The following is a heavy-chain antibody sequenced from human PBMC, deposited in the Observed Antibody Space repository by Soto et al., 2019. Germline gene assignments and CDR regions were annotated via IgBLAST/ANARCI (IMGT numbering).Heavy chain of an antibody. J-gene: IGHJ6*02. CDR3: ARGGGQLRFLEWLTLEYYYGMDV. CDR2: MNPNSGNT. V-gene: IGHV1-8*01. D-gene: IGHD3-3*01. Sequence: QVQLVQSGAEVKKPGASVKVSCKASGYTFTSYDINWVRQATGQGLEWMGWMNPNSGNTGYAQKFQGRVTMTRNTSISTAYMELSSQRSEDTAVYYCARGGGQLRFLEWLTLEYYYGMDVWGQGTTVTVSS. CDR1: GYTFTSYD.